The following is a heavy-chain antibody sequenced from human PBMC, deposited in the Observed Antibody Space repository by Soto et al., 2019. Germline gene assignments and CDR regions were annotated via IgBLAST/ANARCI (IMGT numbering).Heavy chain of an antibody. CDR1: GFTFSSYG. CDR2: ISYDGSNK. J-gene: IGHJ5*02. CDR3: ARTYYYDSSGYYYANWFDP. Sequence: QVQLVESGGGVVQPGRSLRLSCAASGFTFSSYGMHWVRQAPGKGLEWVAVISYDGSNKYYADSVKGRFTISRDNSKNTLYLQMNSLRAEDTAVYYCARTYYYDSSGYYYANWFDPWGQGTLVTVSS. D-gene: IGHD3-22*01. V-gene: IGHV3-30*03.